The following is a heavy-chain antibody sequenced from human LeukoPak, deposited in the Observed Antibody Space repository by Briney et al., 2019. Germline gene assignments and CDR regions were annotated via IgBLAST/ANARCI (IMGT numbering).Heavy chain of an antibody. D-gene: IGHD5-12*01. CDR2: INHSGST. CDR3: ARRGYSGYDSRNYYYYGMDV. Sequence: SETLSLTCAVYGGSFSGYYWSWIRQPPGKGLEWIGEINHSGSTNYNPSLKSRVTISVDTSKNQFSLKLSSVTAADTAVYYCARRGYSGYDSRNYYYYGMDVWGQGTTVTVSS. V-gene: IGHV4-34*01. J-gene: IGHJ6*02. CDR1: GGSFSGYY.